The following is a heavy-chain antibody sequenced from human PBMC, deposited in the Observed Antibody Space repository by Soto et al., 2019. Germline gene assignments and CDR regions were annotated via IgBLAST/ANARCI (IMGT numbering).Heavy chain of an antibody. CDR3: ARDSPRDTAMVYYYGMDV. Sequence: ASVKVSCKASGYTFTSYYMHWVRQAPGQRLEWMGIINPSGGSTSYAQKFQGRVTMTRDTSTSTVYMELSSLRSEDTAVYYCARDSPRDTAMVYYYGMDVWGQGTTVTVSS. D-gene: IGHD5-18*01. V-gene: IGHV1-46*01. CDR2: INPSGGST. CDR1: GYTFTSYY. J-gene: IGHJ6*02.